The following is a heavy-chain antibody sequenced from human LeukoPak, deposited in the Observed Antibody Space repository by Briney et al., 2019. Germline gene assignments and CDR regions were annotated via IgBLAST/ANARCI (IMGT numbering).Heavy chain of an antibody. CDR3: AKDRRYCSSPTCPQYFDY. J-gene: IGHJ4*02. D-gene: IGHD2-2*01. CDR1: GFTFSSYA. CDR2: ISGSGGGT. V-gene: IGHV3-23*01. Sequence: PGGSLRLSCAASGFTFSSYAMSWVRQAPGKGLEWVSAISGSGGGTYYADSVKGRLTISRDNSNNTLYLDMISLRAEDTAFYYCAKDRRYCSSPTCPQYFDYWGQGTLVTVSS.